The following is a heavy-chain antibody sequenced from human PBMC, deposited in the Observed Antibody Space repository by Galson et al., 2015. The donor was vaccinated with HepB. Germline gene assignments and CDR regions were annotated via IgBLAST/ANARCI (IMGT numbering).Heavy chain of an antibody. Sequence: SVKVSCKVSGYTLTELSMHWVRQAPGKGLEWMGGFDPEDGDTIYAQKFQGRLTMTGDTSTDTAYMELSSLRSEDTAVYYCATDVQQWLEPHWGQGTLVAVSS. CDR1: GYTLTELS. J-gene: IGHJ1*01. CDR3: ATDVQQWLEPH. V-gene: IGHV1-24*01. D-gene: IGHD6-19*01. CDR2: FDPEDGDT.